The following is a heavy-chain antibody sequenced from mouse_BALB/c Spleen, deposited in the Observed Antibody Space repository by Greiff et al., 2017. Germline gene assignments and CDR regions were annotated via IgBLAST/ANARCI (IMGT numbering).Heavy chain of an antibody. D-gene: IGHD1-3*01. J-gene: IGHJ3*01. Sequence: VQLKQSGPELVKPGASVKISCKASGYSFTGYFMNWVMQSHGKSLEWIGRINPYNGDTFYNQKFKGKATLTVDKSSSTAHMELRSLASEDSAVYYCARATLNAWFAYWGQGTLVTVSA. V-gene: IGHV1-20*02. CDR2: INPYNGDT. CDR1: GYSFTGYF. CDR3: ARATLNAWFAY.